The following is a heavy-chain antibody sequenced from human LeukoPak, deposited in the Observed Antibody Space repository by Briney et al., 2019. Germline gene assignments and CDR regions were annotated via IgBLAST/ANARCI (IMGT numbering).Heavy chain of an antibody. J-gene: IGHJ4*02. V-gene: IGHV3-23*01. Sequence: GGSLRLSCAASGFTFSSYAMSWVRQAPGKGLEWVSAVSGSDGSTYYADSVKGRFTISRDNSKNTLYLQMNSLRSEDTAVYYCARGSSDYYDSSGSYWGQGTLVTVSS. CDR2: VSGSDGST. CDR3: ARGSSDYYDSSGSY. D-gene: IGHD3-22*01. CDR1: GFTFSSYA.